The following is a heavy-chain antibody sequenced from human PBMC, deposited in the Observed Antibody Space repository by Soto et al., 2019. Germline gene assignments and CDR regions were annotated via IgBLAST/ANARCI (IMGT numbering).Heavy chain of an antibody. Sequence: QVQLVQSGAEVRRPGSSVKVSCKASGGTFSNYEITWVRQAPGPGLVWIGGIIPMFGITNYDQKFQDRVTMTAAESRDEAYMDISALRAEDTAVYYCVPLHPWTRIGRPGMVVWGAGTSFTVAS. D-gene: IGHD6-6*01. CDR2: IIPMFGIT. V-gene: IGHV1-69*01. J-gene: IGHJ6*02. CDR1: GGTFSNYE. CDR3: VPLHPWTRIGRPGMVV.